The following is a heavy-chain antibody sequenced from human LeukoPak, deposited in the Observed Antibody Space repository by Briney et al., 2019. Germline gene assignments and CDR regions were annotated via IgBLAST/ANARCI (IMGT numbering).Heavy chain of an antibody. D-gene: IGHD5-18*01. CDR2: INPNSGGT. CDR1: GYTFTGYY. V-gene: IGHV1-2*02. Sequence: ASMKVSCKASGYTFTGYYMHWVRQAPGQGLEWMGWINPNSGGTTYAQKFQGRVTMTRDTSISTAYMELSRLRSDDTAVYYCASSAQDTAMVTDYYYMDVWGKGTTVTVSS. CDR3: ASSAQDTAMVTDYYYMDV. J-gene: IGHJ6*03.